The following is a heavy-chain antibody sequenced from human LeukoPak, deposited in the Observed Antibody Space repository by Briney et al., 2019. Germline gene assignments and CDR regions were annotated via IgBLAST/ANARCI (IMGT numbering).Heavy chain of an antibody. V-gene: IGHV3-9*01. CDR1: GFTFDDYA. CDR2: ISWNSGSI. D-gene: IGHD3-22*01. J-gene: IGHJ4*02. Sequence: PGGSLRLSCAASGFTFDDYAMHWVLQAPGKGLEWVSGISWNSGSIGYADSVKGRFTISRDNAKNSLYLQMNSLRAEDTAVYYCARDGYDSRTGDYWGQGTLVTVSS. CDR3: ARDGYDSRTGDY.